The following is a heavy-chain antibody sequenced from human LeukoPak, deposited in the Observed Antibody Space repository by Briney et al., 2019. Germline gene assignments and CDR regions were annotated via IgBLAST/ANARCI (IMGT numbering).Heavy chain of an antibody. CDR2: IRYDGSNK. Sequence: GGSLRLSCAVSGFTFSSYGMHWVRQAPGKGLEWVAFIRYDGSNKYYADSVKGRFTISRDNSKNTLYLQMNSLRAEDTAVYYCAKDEGLFGAFDIWGQGTMVSVSS. CDR1: GFTFSSYG. J-gene: IGHJ3*02. D-gene: IGHD3-3*01. CDR3: AKDEGLFGAFDI. V-gene: IGHV3-30*02.